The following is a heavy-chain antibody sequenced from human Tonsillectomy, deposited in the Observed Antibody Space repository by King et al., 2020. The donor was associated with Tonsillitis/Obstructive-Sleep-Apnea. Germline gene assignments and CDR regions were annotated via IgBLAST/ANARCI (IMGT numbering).Heavy chain of an antibody. V-gene: IGHV1-18*01. CDR2: ISTFYGNT. Sequence: VQLVQSGAEVKKPGASVKVSCKASSYTFTSYGITWVRQAPGQGLEWMGWISTFYGNTNYAQRFQGRVTMTTDTSTSTAYMELRSLRSDEPAVYYCARGTRYNWNDEVDYFDYWGQGTLVTVSS. D-gene: IGHD1-1*01. J-gene: IGHJ4*02. CDR1: SYTFTSYG. CDR3: ARGTRYNWNDEVDYFDY.